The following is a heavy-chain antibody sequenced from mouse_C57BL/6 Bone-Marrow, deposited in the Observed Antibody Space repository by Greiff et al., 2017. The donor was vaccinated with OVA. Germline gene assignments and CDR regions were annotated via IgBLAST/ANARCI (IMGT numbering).Heavy chain of an antibody. CDR1: GFTFTNYY. V-gene: IGHV7-3*01. Sequence: EVMLVESGGGLVQPGDSLSLSCAASGFTFTNYYMSWVRQPPGKALEWLAFIRNKPNGSTTEYSASVKGRFTISRDNSQSILYLQMNALRAEDSATYYCGRYEGRVAVDYFDYWGQGTALTVSS. D-gene: IGHD1-1*01. J-gene: IGHJ2*01. CDR3: GRYEGRVAVDYFDY. CDR2: IRNKPNGSTT.